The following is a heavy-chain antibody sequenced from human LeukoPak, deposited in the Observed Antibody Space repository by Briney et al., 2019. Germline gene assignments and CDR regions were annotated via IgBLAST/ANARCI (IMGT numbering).Heavy chain of an antibody. Sequence: GGSLRLSCAASGFTFSDYTMNWVRQAPGKGLEWVSAISGSGGSTYYADSVKGRFTISRDNSKNTLYLQMNSLRAEDTAVYYCAKDRGKLSNAFDIWGQGTMVTVSS. CDR3: AKDRGKLSNAFDI. V-gene: IGHV3-23*01. D-gene: IGHD3-10*01. CDR2: ISGSGGST. J-gene: IGHJ3*02. CDR1: GFTFSDYT.